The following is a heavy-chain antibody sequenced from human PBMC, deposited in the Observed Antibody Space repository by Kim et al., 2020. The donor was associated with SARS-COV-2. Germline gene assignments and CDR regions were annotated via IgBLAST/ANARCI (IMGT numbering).Heavy chain of an antibody. Sequence: GGSLRLSCAASGFTFSSYAMHWVRQAPGKGLEWVAVISYDGSNKYYADSVKGRFTISRDNSKNTLYLQMNSLRAEDTAVYYCARDQGNKEYSSGWDYYYGMDVWGQGTTVTVSS. CDR3: ARDQGNKEYSSGWDYYYGMDV. CDR2: ISYDGSNK. D-gene: IGHD6-19*01. J-gene: IGHJ6*02. CDR1: GFTFSSYA. V-gene: IGHV3-30*04.